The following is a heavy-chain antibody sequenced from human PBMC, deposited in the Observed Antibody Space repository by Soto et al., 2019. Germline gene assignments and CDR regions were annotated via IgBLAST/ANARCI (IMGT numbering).Heavy chain of an antibody. CDR3: AREDQQWLVSYFDY. J-gene: IGHJ4*02. Sequence: SVKVSCKASGGTFSSYAISWVRQAPGQGLEWMGGIIPIFGTASYAQKFQGRVTITADESTSTAYMELSSLRSEDTAVYYCAREDQQWLVSYFDYWGQGTLVTVSS. CDR2: IIPIFGTA. D-gene: IGHD6-19*01. CDR1: GGTFSSYA. V-gene: IGHV1-69*13.